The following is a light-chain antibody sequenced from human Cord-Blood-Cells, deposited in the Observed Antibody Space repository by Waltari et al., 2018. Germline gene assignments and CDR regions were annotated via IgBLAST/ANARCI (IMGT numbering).Light chain of an antibody. CDR3: QQSYSTPLT. V-gene: IGKV1-39*01. CDR2: AAS. CDR1: QSISSY. Sequence: DIQMTQSPSSLAAAVGDRGTLPCRASQSISSYLNWYQQKPGKDPKLLIYAASSLQSAVPSRFSGSGSGTDFTRTISSLQPEDFATYYCQQSYSTPLTFGGGTKVEIK. J-gene: IGKJ4*01.